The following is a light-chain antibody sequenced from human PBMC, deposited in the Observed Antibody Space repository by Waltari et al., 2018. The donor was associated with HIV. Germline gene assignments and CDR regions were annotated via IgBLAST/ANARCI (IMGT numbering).Light chain of an antibody. CDR3: QSFDKSLRDTVV. V-gene: IGLV1-40*01. J-gene: IGLJ2*01. CDR1: SSNIGAGYA. Sequence: QSVLTQPPSVSGAPGQQVTVSCTGSSSNIGAGYAVHWYQHFPGTAPKLLVYGNGNRPSGVPDRFSASKAGTSASLAITGLQAEDEADYYCQSFDKSLRDTVVFGGGTKVSVL. CDR2: GNG.